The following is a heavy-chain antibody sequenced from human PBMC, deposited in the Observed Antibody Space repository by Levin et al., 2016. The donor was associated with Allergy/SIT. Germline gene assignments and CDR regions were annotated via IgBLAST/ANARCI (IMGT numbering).Heavy chain of an antibody. Sequence: ASVKVSCKASGYTFTSYAMHWVRQAPGQRLEWMGWINAGNGNTKYSQKFQGRVTITRDTSASTAYMELSSLRSEDTAVYYCARDPAFWSSNAPHAFDIWGQGTMVTVSS. J-gene: IGHJ3*02. CDR2: INAGNGNT. V-gene: IGHV1-3*01. CDR1: GYTFTSYA. CDR3: ARDPAFWSSNAPHAFDI. D-gene: IGHD3-3*01.